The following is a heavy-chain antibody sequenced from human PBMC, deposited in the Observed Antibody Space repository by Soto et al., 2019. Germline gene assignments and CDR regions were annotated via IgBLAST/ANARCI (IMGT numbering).Heavy chain of an antibody. CDR1: GFTFSSYG. D-gene: IGHD3-3*01. Sequence: PGGSLRLSCAASGFTFSSYGMHWVRQAPGKGLEWVAVILYDGSNKYYADSVKGRFTISRDNSKNTLYLQMNSLRAEDTAVYYCAKDGGITIFGVASPSDYYYYGMDVWGQGTTVTVSS. V-gene: IGHV3-30*18. CDR2: ILYDGSNK. J-gene: IGHJ6*02. CDR3: AKDGGITIFGVASPSDYYYYGMDV.